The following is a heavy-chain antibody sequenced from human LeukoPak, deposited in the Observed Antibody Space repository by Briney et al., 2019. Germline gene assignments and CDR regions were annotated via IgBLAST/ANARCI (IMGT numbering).Heavy chain of an antibody. CDR1: GGSISSYY. J-gene: IGHJ5*02. CDR2: IYYSGST. D-gene: IGHD1-26*01. V-gene: IGHV4-59*08. Sequence: SETLSLTCTVSGGSISSYYWSWIRQPPGKGLEWIGYIYYSGSTNYNPSLKSRVTISVDTSKNQFSLKLSSVTAADTAVYYCARRVVGATHWFDPWGQGTLVTVSS. CDR3: ARRVVGATHWFDP.